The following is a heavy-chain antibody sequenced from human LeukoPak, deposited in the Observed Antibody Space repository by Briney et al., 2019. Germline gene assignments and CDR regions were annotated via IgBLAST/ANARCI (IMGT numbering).Heavy chain of an antibody. D-gene: IGHD3-9*01. CDR1: GFSLSSSAMR. J-gene: IGHJ3*02. CDR2: IDWDDDK. CDR3: ARSLYDILTGLDAFNI. V-gene: IGHV2-70*04. Sequence: SGPALVKPTQTLRLTCTFSGFSLSSSAMRMSWIRQPPGKALEWLARIDWDDDKFYSTSLKTRLTISKDTSKNQLVLTMTNMDPVDTATYYCARSLYDILTGLDAFNIWGQGTMVTVSS.